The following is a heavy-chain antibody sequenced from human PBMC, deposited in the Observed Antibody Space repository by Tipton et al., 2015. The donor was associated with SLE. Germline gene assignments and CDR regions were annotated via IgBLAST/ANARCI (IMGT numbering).Heavy chain of an antibody. CDR1: GFTFGYYS. CDR3: VKQTLMDV. Sequence: QLVQSGGGVVQPVRALRLSCAASGFTFGYYSMQWVRQAPGKGLEWVSSISGSSDYIYYADSVKGRFTISRDNSKNTLYLQMNSLRAEDTAVYYCVKQTLMDVWGKGTTVTVSS. CDR2: ISGSSDYI. J-gene: IGHJ6*03. V-gene: IGHV3-21*04.